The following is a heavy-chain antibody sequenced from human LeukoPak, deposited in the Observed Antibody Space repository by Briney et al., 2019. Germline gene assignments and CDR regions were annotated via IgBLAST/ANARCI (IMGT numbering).Heavy chain of an antibody. CDR3: ARRPPHCSGGSCYFDYYMDV. J-gene: IGHJ6*03. Sequence: SETLSLTCAVYGGSFSGYYWSWLRQPPGKGLEWIGEINHSGSTNYNPSLKSRVTISVDTSKNQFSLKLSSVTAADTAVYYCARRPPHCSGGSCYFDYYMDVWGKGTTVTVSS. CDR1: GGSFSGYY. D-gene: IGHD2-15*01. V-gene: IGHV4-34*01. CDR2: INHSGST.